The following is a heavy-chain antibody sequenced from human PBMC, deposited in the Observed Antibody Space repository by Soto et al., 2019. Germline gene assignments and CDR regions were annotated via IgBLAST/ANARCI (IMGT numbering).Heavy chain of an antibody. V-gene: IGHV4-4*07. J-gene: IGHJ5*02. D-gene: IGHD2-15*01. CDR3: ARDIGYCSGGSCYGPFDP. CDR1: GGSISSYY. CDR2: IYTSGST. Sequence: SETLSLTCTVSGGSISSYYWSWIRQPAGKGLEWIGRIYTSGSTNYNPSLKSRVTMSVDTSKNQFSLKLSSVTAADTAVYYCARDIGYCSGGSCYGPFDPWGQGTLVTVSS.